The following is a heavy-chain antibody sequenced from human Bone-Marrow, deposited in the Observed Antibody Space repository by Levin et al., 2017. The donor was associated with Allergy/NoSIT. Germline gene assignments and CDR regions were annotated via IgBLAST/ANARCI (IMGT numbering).Heavy chain of an antibody. J-gene: IGHJ4*02. CDR1: GYTFTGYY. CDR2: INPYSGVT. Sequence: ASVKVSCEVSGYTFTGYYIHWVRQAPGQGLEWVAWINPYSGVTNYAQDFQERVTVTTDASINTAYMDFNSLRFNDTAVYYCARMFGYNHFDYWGQGALVTVSS. V-gene: IGHV1-2*02. D-gene: IGHD5-24*01. CDR3: ARMFGYNHFDY.